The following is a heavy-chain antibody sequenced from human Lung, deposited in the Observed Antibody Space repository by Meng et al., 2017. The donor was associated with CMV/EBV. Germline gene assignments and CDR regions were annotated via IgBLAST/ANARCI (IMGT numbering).Heavy chain of an antibody. CDR3: ARGIKEWSYFYYHAMDV. V-gene: IGHV3-30*04. J-gene: IGHJ6*02. CDR1: GFTFSSFA. Sequence: GESLKISCAASGFTFSSFAMHWVRQAPGKGLEWVAVVSYDGSHKYYADSVKGRFTISRDNSKNSLYLQMNSLRSEDTAVYYCARGIKEWSYFYYHAMDVWGQGSXVTVYS. D-gene: IGHD3-3*01. CDR2: VSYDGSHK.